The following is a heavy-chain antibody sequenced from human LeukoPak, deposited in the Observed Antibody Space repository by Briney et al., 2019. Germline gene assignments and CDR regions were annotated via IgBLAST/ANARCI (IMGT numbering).Heavy chain of an antibody. CDR1: GGSISSGDYY. CDR2: IYYSGST. D-gene: IGHD2-2*01. V-gene: IGHV4-30-4*01. Sequence: PSETLSLTCTVSGGSISSGDYYWSWIRQPPGKGLEWIGYIYYSGSTYYNPSLKSRVTISVDTSKNQFSLKLSSVTAADTAVYYCARDHCSSTSCLDIWGQGTMVTVSS. CDR3: ARDHCSSTSCLDI. J-gene: IGHJ3*02.